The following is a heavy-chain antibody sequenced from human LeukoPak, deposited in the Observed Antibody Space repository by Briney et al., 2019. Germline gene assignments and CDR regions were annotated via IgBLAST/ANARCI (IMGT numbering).Heavy chain of an antibody. CDR3: ASRVGSSGYYYEENYFDY. D-gene: IGHD3-22*01. J-gene: IGHJ4*02. V-gene: IGHV4-39*07. Sequence: SETLSLTCTVSGDSINRNNYYWVWIRQPPGKGLEWIVTIHHTGVTYYNPSLKSRVTISVDTSKNQFSPKLSSVTAADTAVYYCASRVGSSGYYYEENYFDYWGQGTLVTVSS. CDR1: GDSINRNNYY. CDR2: IHHTGVT.